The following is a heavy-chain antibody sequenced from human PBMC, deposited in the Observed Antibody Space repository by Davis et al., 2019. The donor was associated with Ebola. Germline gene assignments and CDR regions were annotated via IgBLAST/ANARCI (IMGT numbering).Heavy chain of an antibody. CDR1: GFTFSRSA. CDR2: IRSKANSYAT. CDR3: TTTTTVFDY. J-gene: IGHJ4*02. D-gene: IGHD4-11*01. V-gene: IGHV3-73*01. Sequence: AGSLTLSCAVSGFTFSRSAIHWVRQASGKGLEWVGRIRSKANSYATAYAASVKGRFTISRDDSKNTAYLQMNSLKTEDTAVYYCTTTTTVFDYWGQGTLVTVSS.